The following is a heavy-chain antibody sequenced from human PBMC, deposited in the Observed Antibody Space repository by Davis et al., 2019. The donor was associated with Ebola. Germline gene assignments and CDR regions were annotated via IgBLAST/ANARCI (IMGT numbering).Heavy chain of an antibody. V-gene: IGHV1-69*13. J-gene: IGHJ6*02. CDR3: ARDEVNGDYVYYYGMDV. CDR1: GGTFSSYA. CDR2: IIPIFGTA. Sequence: SVKVSCKASGGTFSSYAISWVRQAPGQGLEWMGGIIPIFGTANYAQKFQGRVTITADESTSTAYMELSSLRSEDTAVYYCARDEVNGDYVYYYGMDVWGQGTMVTVSS. D-gene: IGHD4-17*01.